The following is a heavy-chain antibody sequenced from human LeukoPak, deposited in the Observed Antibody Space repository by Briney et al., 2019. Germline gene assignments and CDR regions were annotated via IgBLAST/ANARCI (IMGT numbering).Heavy chain of an antibody. CDR1: GYTFTGYY. J-gene: IGHJ4*02. CDR3: ARAGTALRAKTIDY. V-gene: IGHV1-2*04. CDR2: INPNSGGT. Sequence: ASVKVSCKASGYTFTGYYMHWVRQAPGQGLEWMGWINPNSGGTNYAQKFQGWVTMTRDTSISTAYMELSRLRSDDTAVYYCARAGTALRAKTIDYWGQGTLVTVSS. D-gene: IGHD1-14*01.